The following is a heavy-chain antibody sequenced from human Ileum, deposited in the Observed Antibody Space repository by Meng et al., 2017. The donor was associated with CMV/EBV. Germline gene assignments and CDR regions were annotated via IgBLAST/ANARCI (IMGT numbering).Heavy chain of an antibody. D-gene: IGHD2-2*02. V-gene: IGHV1-2*02. CDR2: IIPNNGGT. CDR3: ARDWDPTRSTTNGHTGMGY. CDR1: GYTFTGYY. Sequence: ASVKVSCKASGYTFTGYYIHWVRQAPGQGLEWMGWIIPNNGGTNYAQKFQGRVTMTRDTSISTAYMELSSLRSDDTAVYYCARDWDPTRSTTNGHTGMGYWGQGTLVTVSS. J-gene: IGHJ4*02.